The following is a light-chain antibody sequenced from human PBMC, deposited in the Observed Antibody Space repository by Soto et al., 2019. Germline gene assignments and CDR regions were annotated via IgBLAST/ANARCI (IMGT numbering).Light chain of an antibody. CDR3: AAWDDSLNGLV. CDR1: SSDIGAGND. CDR2: ANT. J-gene: IGLJ3*02. V-gene: IGLV1-40*01. Sequence: QSVLTQPPSVSGGPGQWVSISCTGSSSDIGAGNDVNWYQQVPGTAPRLLIYANTKRPSGVPDRFSGSKSGTSASLAIGGLQSEDEADYYCAAWDDSLNGLVFGGGTKVTVL.